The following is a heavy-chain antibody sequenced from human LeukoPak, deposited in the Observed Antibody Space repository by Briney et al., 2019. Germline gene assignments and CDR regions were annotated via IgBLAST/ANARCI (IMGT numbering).Heavy chain of an antibody. V-gene: IGHV4-34*01. CDR1: GGSFSGYY. CDR2: INHSGST. D-gene: IGHD2-21*02. CDR3: ARGHRFVVVTAIADY. Sequence: SETLSLTCAVYGGSFSGYYWSWIRQPPGKGLEWIGEINHSGSTNYNPSLKSRVTISVDTSKNQFSLKLSSVTAADTAVYYCARGHRFVVVTAIADYGGQGTGVTVSS. J-gene: IGHJ4*02.